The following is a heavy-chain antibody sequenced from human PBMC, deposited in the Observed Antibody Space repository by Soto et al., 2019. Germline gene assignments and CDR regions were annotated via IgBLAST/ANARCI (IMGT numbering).Heavy chain of an antibody. CDR1: GYTFTSCG. J-gene: IGHJ4*02. Sequence: SCKASGYTFTSCGIRWVRKAPGQGVERKGRNSAYNGNTNYAQELQGRVTMTTDTSTSTAYKERRGPRSDDTGGYYCARDRIPKSLAAFDYWGQGTLVTVSS. CDR3: ARDRIPKSLAAFDY. CDR2: NSAYNGNT. V-gene: IGHV1-18*01. D-gene: IGHD6-13*01.